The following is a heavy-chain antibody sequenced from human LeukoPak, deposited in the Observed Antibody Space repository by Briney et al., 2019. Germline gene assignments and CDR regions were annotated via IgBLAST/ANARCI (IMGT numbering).Heavy chain of an antibody. CDR2: IYSGGST. D-gene: IGHD2-2*01. V-gene: IGHV3-66*01. CDR3: AKDRWRVPAAIGGMDV. CDR1: GFTVSGNY. Sequence: GGSLRLSCAASGFTVSGNYMNWVRQAPGKGLEWVSVIYSGGSTYYTDSVKGRFTISRDNSKNTLYLQMNSLRVEDTAVYYCAKDRWRVPAAIGGMDVWGQGTTVTVSS. J-gene: IGHJ6*02.